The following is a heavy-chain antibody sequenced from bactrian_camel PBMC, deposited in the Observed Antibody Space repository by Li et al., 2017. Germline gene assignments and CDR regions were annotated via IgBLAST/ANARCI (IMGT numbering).Heavy chain of an antibody. V-gene: IGHV3-2*01. D-gene: IGHD6*01. Sequence: HVQLVESGGGLVQPGGSLRLSCAASGFTFSSYYMSWVRQAPGKGLEWVSSIYTSDGSTNSADSVKGRFTISKDNAKNTVYLQMNSLKSEDTALYYCVTRSKVSCGISEGCFAYWGQGTQVTVS. J-gene: IGHJ4*01. CDR3: VTRSKVSCGISEGCFAY. CDR2: IYTSDGST. CDR1: GFTFSSYY.